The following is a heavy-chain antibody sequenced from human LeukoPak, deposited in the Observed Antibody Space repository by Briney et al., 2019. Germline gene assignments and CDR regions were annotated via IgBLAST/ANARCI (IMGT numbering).Heavy chain of an antibody. Sequence: GRSLRLSCAASGFTFSSYGMHWDRQAPGKGLEWVAVISYDGSNKYYADSVKGRFTISRDNSKNTLYLQMNSLRAEDTAVYYCAKSGYSYDWYYFDYWGQGTLVTVSS. CDR1: GFTFSSYG. CDR3: AKSGYSYDWYYFDY. D-gene: IGHD5-18*01. J-gene: IGHJ4*02. V-gene: IGHV3-30*18. CDR2: ISYDGSNK.